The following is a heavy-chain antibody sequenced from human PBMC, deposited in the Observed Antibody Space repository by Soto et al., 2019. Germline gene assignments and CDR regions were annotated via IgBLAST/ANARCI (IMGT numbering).Heavy chain of an antibody. V-gene: IGHV1-8*02. J-gene: IGHJ4*02. CDR2: MNPNSGNT. CDR3: ARAVKIQYNSGLGY. Sequence: QVQLVQSGSEVKKPGASVKVSCKPSGYTFTSYDINWVRQATGQGLEWMGWMNPNSGNTGYAQKFQGRVTMTRNTSISTAYMELSSLRSEDTAVYYCARAVKIQYNSGLGYWGQGTLVTVSS. CDR1: GYTFTSYD. D-gene: IGHD6-19*01.